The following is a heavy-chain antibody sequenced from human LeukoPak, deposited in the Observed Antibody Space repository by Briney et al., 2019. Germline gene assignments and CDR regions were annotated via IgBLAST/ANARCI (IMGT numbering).Heavy chain of an antibody. CDR3: ARRPRGGYAFDP. J-gene: IGHJ5*02. CDR1: GYSFTSYW. Sequence: GESLKLYLQGSGYSFTSYWIGWVRQMPGKGLEWMGIIYPGDSDTRYSPSFQGQVTISADKSISTAYLQWSSLKASDTAMYYCARRPRGGYAFDPWGQGTLLTVSS. V-gene: IGHV5-51*01. D-gene: IGHD3-16*01. CDR2: IYPGDSDT.